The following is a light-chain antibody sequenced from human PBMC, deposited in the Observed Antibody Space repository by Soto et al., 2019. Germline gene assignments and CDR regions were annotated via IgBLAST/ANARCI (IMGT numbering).Light chain of an antibody. Sequence: EILLTQSPGTLSLSPWERATLSCRASQSVSSSYLAWYQQKPGQAPRLLIYGASSRATGIPDRFSGSGSGTDFTLTISRLEPEDFAVYYCQQYGSSLPFGQGTRLENK. CDR2: GAS. CDR3: QQYGSSLP. V-gene: IGKV3-20*01. J-gene: IGKJ5*01. CDR1: QSVSSSY.